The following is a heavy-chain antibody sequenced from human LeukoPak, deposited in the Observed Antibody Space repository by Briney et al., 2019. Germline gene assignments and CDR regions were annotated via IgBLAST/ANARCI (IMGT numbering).Heavy chain of an antibody. J-gene: IGHJ4*02. CDR1: GGSISRYY. V-gene: IGHV4-59*01. Sequence: PSETLSLTCTVSGGSISRYYWSWIRQHPGNGLEWIGYISYTGSTTYNSSLKSRVTISLDTSQNQFSLKLTSVTPADTAVYYCAKTAKYYYGSETYYFFEYWGQGTLVTVSS. CDR2: ISYTGST. D-gene: IGHD3-10*01. CDR3: AKTAKYYYGSETYYFFEY.